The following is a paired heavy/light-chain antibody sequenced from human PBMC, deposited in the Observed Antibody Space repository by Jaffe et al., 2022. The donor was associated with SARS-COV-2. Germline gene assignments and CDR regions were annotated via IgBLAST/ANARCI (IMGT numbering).Light chain of an antibody. CDR2: RNN. V-gene: IGLV1-47*01. J-gene: IGLJ3*02. Sequence: QSVLTQPPSASGTPGQRVTISCSGSSSNIGSNYVYWYQQLPGTAPKLLIYRNNQRPSGVPDRFSGSKSGTSASLAISGLRSEDEADYYCAAWDDSLSGLWVFGGGTKLTVL. CDR3: AAWDDSLSGLWV. CDR1: SSNIGSNY.
Heavy chain of an antibody. J-gene: IGHJ6*02. V-gene: IGHV1-69*08. D-gene: IGHD3-16*01. CDR3: AREMVGGGYPFTADYYYGMDV. CDR1: GGTFSSYT. CDR2: IIPILGIA. Sequence: QVQLVQSGAEVKKPGSSVKVSCKASGGTFSSYTISWVRQAPGQGLEWMGRIIPILGIANYAQKFQGRVTITADKSTSTAYMELSSLRSEDTAVYYCAREMVGGGYPFTADYYYGMDVWGQGTTVTVSS.